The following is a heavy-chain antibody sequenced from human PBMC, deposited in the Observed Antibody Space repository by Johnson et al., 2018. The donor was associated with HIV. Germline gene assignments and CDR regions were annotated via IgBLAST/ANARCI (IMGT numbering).Heavy chain of an antibody. CDR3: ARGRITVEGGDQRGGAFDI. D-gene: IGHD3-16*01. CDR1: GFNFSDYG. J-gene: IGHJ3*02. Sequence: QVQLVESGGGVVQPGRSVRLSCAASGFNFSDYGMHWVRQAPGKGLEWVAVISFDGSNEHYADSVRGRFTISRDNSENSLYLQMNSLRPEDTAVYFCARGRITVEGGDQRGGAFDIWGQGTMVTVSS. V-gene: IGHV3-30*04. CDR2: ISFDGSNE.